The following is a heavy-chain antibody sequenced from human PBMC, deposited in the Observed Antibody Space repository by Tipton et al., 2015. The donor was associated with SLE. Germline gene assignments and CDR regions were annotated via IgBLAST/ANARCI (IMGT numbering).Heavy chain of an antibody. D-gene: IGHD3-10*01. V-gene: IGHV1-8*02. Sequence: QLVQSGAEVKKPGASVKVSCKASGYTFTSYDINWVRQATGQGLEWMGWMNPNSGNTGYAQKFQGRVTMTRNTSISTAYMELSSLRSEDTAVYYCARGHHKVVQGVYYYYGMDVWGQGTTVTVSS. CDR2: MNPNSGNT. CDR3: ARGHHKVVQGVYYYYGMDV. J-gene: IGHJ6*02. CDR1: GYTFTSYD.